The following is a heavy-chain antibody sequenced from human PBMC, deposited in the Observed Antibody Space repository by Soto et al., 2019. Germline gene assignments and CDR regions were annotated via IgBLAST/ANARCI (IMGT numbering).Heavy chain of an antibody. CDR3: AMDIVVVVAAPYYFYYGMYV. CDR1: GYSFTSYD. J-gene: IGHJ6*02. D-gene: IGHD2-15*01. CDR2: IIPSYGTA. V-gene: IGHV1-69*13. Sequence: SVKVSCKASGYSFTSYDINWVRQATGQRLEWMGGIIPSYGTANYAQKFQGRVTITADESTSTAYMELSSLRSEDTAVYYCAMDIVVVVAAPYYFYYGMYVWGQGTTVTVSS.